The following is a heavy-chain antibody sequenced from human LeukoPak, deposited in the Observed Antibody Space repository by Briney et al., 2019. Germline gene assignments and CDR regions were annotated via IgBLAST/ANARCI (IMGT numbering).Heavy chain of an antibody. V-gene: IGHV1-69*04. J-gene: IGHJ3*02. CDR1: GGTFSSYA. D-gene: IGHD6-13*01. CDR2: IIPILGIA. CDR3: ARTELAAGAFDI. Sequence: SVKVSCKASGGTFSSYAISWVRQAPGQGLEWMGRIIPILGIANYAQKFQGRVTITADKSTSTAYMELSSLRSDDTAVYYCARTELAAGAFDIWGQGTMVTVSS.